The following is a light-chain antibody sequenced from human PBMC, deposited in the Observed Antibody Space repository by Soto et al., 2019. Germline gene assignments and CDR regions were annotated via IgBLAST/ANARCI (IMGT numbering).Light chain of an antibody. Sequence: QSALTQPPSASGSPGQSVTISCTGTSSDVGGYNYVSWYQQHPGKAPKLMIYEVSKRPSGVPDRFSGSKSGNTASLTVSGLQAEDEADYYCSSYAGSNNPSVFGPGTKLTVL. V-gene: IGLV2-8*01. CDR3: SSYAGSNNPSV. CDR1: SSDVGGYNY. CDR2: EVS. J-gene: IGLJ1*01.